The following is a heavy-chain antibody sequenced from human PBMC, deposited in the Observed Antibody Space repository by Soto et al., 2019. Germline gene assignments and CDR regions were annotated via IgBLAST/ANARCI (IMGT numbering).Heavy chain of an antibody. J-gene: IGHJ5*02. D-gene: IGHD1-26*01. Sequence: SETLSLTCTVSGGSISSGDYYWSWIRQPPGKGLEWIGYIYYSGSTYYNPSLKSRVTISVDTSKNQFSLKLSSVTAADTAVYYCARDRGGSYYVSYWFDPWGQGTLVTVS. CDR2: IYYSGST. CDR3: ARDRGGSYYVSYWFDP. CDR1: GGSISSGDYY. V-gene: IGHV4-30-4*01.